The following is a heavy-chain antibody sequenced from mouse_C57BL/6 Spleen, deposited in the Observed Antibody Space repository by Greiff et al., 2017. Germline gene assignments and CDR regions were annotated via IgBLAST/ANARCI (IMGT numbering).Heavy chain of an antibody. CDR3: ATLYYGDAMDY. D-gene: IGHD1-1*01. Sequence: DVKLVESGGGLVKPGGSLKLSCAASGFTFSDYGMHWVRQAPEKGLEWVAYISSGSSTIYYADTVKGRFTISRDNAKNTLFLQMTSLRSEDTAMYYCATLYYGDAMDYWGQGTSVTVSS. CDR2: ISSGSSTI. V-gene: IGHV5-17*01. CDR1: GFTFSDYG. J-gene: IGHJ4*01.